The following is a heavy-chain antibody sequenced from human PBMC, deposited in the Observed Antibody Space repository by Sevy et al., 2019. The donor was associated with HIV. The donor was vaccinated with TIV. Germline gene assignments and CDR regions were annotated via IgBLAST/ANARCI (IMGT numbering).Heavy chain of an antibody. D-gene: IGHD4-17*01. J-gene: IGHJ4*02. CDR3: AAFTTVITGDF. V-gene: IGHV1-46*01. CDR1: GYTFTNYY. Sequence: ASVKVSCKASGYTFTNYYIHWVRQAPGQGLDWVGIIDPSNGGTTYAEKFQGRLTMTRDTSTSTVYMDLTSLRSEDTAMYYCAAFTTVITGDFWGQGTLVTASS. CDR2: IDPSNGGT.